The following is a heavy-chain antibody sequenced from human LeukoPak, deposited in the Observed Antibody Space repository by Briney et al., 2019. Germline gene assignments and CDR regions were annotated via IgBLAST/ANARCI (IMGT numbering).Heavy chain of an antibody. D-gene: IGHD3-10*01. V-gene: IGHV3-23*01. CDR3: AKVGSRMVRGVINWFDP. CDR2: ISGSGGST. J-gene: IGHJ5*02. Sequence: GGSLRLSCVVSGLTVSNNYMTWVRQAPGKGLEWVSAISGSGGSTYYADSVKGRFTISRDNSKNTLYLQMNSLRAEDTAVYYCAKVGSRMVRGVINWFDPWGQGTLVTVSS. CDR1: GLTVSNNY.